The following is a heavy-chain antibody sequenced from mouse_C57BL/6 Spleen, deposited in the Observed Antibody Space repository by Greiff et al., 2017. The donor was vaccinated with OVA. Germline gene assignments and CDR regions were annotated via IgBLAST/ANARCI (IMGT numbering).Heavy chain of an antibody. CDR1: GYAFSSSW. V-gene: IGHV1-82*01. J-gene: IGHJ2*01. Sequence: QVQLKESGPELVKPGASVKISCKASGYAFSSSWMNWVKQRPGKGLEWIGRIYPGDGDTNYNGKFKGKATLTADKSSSTAYMQLSSLTSEDSAVYFCARRDYYDYDRALGYWGQGTTLTVSS. D-gene: IGHD2-4*01. CDR2: IYPGDGDT. CDR3: ARRDYYDYDRALGY.